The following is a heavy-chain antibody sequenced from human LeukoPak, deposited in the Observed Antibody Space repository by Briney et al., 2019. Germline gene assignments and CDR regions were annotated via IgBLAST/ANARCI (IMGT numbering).Heavy chain of an antibody. CDR1: GYTFTSYD. Sequence: GASVKVSCKASGYTFTSYDINWVRQATGQGLEWMGWMNPNSGKTGYAQKFQGRVTITRNTSISTAYMELSSLRSEDTAVYYCASVVRGVIRYFDYWGQGTLVTVSS. CDR2: MNPNSGKT. J-gene: IGHJ4*02. V-gene: IGHV1-8*03. D-gene: IGHD3-10*01. CDR3: ASVVRGVIRYFDY.